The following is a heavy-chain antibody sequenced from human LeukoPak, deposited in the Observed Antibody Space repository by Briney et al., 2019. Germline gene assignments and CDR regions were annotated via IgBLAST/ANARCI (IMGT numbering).Heavy chain of an antibody. D-gene: IGHD3-22*01. J-gene: IGHJ6*03. CDR3: ARGYDSSGYAYYYYMDV. Sequence: SVKVSCKASGGTFSSYAISWVRQAPGQGLEWMGGIIPIFGTANYAQKFQGRVTITADESTSTAYMELSSLRSEDTAVYYCARGYDSSGYAYYYYMDVWGKGNTVTISS. V-gene: IGHV1-69*01. CDR2: IIPIFGTA. CDR1: GGTFSSYA.